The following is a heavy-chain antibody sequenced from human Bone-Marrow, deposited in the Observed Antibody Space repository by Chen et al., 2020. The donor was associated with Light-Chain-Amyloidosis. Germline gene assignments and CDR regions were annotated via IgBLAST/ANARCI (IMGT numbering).Heavy chain of an antibody. J-gene: IGHJ5*02. Sequence: QIQLVQSGTEVKKPGASVKVSCNISGSTLTDLPIHWVRQAPGKGLEWMGGFDPEDSETIYAQKFQGRVTMTEDTSTGKASMELTSITYEDTAIYYCVSQAHLRSTSSTWFDPWGQGTLLTVSS. D-gene: IGHD2-2*01. CDR1: GSTLTDLP. CDR2: FDPEDSET. CDR3: VSQAHLRSTSSTWFDP. V-gene: IGHV1-24*01.